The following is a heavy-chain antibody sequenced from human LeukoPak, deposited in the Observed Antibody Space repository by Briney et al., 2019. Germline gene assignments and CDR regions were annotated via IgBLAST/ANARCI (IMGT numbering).Heavy chain of an antibody. CDR2: IYYSGST. CDR1: GGSFSGYY. V-gene: IGHV4-34*01. CDR3: ARGRRELKYGPDY. D-gene: IGHD3-10*01. J-gene: IGHJ4*02. Sequence: PSETLSLTCAVYGGSFSGYYWSWIRQPPGKGLEWIGYIYYSGSTNYNPSLASRVTISLDSSANQFSLRLSSVTAADTAVYYCARGRRELKYGPDYWGQGTLVTVSS.